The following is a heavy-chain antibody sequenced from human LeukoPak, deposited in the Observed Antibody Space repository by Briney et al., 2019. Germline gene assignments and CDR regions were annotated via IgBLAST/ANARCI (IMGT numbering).Heavy chain of an antibody. Sequence: PSETLSLTCTVSGGSISSYYWSWIRQPAGKGLEWIGRIYTSGSTNYNPSLKSRVTMSVDTSKNQFSLKLSSVTAADTAVYYCARGRITIFGDEEGVDPWGQGTLVTVSS. J-gene: IGHJ5*02. CDR1: GGSISSYY. D-gene: IGHD3-3*01. CDR3: ARGRITIFGDEEGVDP. V-gene: IGHV4-4*07. CDR2: IYTSGST.